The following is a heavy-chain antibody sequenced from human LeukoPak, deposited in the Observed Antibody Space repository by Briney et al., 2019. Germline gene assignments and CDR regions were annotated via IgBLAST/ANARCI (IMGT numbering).Heavy chain of an antibody. CDR3: ARVGSGSYYENYFDY. J-gene: IGHJ4*02. V-gene: IGHV3-74*01. CDR1: GFTFSTYW. Sequence: PGGSLRLSCAASGFTFSTYWMHWVRQAPGKGLVWVSRINGDGSSTTYADSVKGRFTITRDNAKNTLFLQMNSLRAEDTAVYYCARVGSGSYYENYFDYWGQGTLVTVSS. D-gene: IGHD3-10*01. CDR2: INGDGSST.